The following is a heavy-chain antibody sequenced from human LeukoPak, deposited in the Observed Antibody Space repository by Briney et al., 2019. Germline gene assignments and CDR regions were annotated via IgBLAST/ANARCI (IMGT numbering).Heavy chain of an antibody. CDR1: GFTFSSYS. CDR2: ISSSSSYI. D-gene: IGHD4-11*01. J-gene: IGHJ6*02. CDR3: ARDRQVTHGMDA. V-gene: IGHV3-21*01. Sequence: GVSLRLSCAASGFTFSSYSMNWVRQAPGKGLEWVSSISSSSSYIYYADSVKGRFTISRDNAKNSLYLQMNSLRAEDTAVYYCARDRQVTHGMDAWGQGTTVTVSS.